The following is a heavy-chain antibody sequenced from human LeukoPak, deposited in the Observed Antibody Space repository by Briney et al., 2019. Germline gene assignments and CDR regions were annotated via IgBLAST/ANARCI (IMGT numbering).Heavy chain of an antibody. CDR1: GGSISSGGYY. Sequence: SETLSLTCTVSGGSISSGGYYWSWIRQHPGKGLEWIAYIYYSGSTYYNPSLKSRVTISVDTSKNQFSLKLSSVTAADTAVYYCARERSEVVVVPAAVDYWGQGTLVTVSS. J-gene: IGHJ4*02. CDR3: ARERSEVVVVPAAVDY. D-gene: IGHD2-2*01. CDR2: IYYSGST. V-gene: IGHV4-31*03.